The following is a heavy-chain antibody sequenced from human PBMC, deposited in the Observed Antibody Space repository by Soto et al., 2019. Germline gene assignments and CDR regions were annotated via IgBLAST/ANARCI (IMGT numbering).Heavy chain of an antibody. CDR1: GGSISSYY. Sequence: SETLSLTCTVSGGSISSYYWSWIRQPPGKGLEWIGYIYYTGLSNSNPSLNSRVTMSVDTSKNQFSLKLSSVTAADTAVYYCASHSSHWPFFDLWGQGTMVSGSS. J-gene: IGHJ4*02. D-gene: IGHD6-13*01. V-gene: IGHV4-59*01. CDR2: IYYTGLS. CDR3: ASHSSHWPFFDL.